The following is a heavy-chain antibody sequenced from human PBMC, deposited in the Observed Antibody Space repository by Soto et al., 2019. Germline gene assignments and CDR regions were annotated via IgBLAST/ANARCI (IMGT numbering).Heavy chain of an antibody. V-gene: IGHV4-59*01. D-gene: IGHD6-13*01. CDR3: AREGVSSSWYYYYGMDV. J-gene: IGHJ6*02. Sequence: QVQLQESGPGLVKPSETLSLTCTVSGGSISSYYWSWIRQPPGKGLEWIGYISYSGSTNYSPSLKRRVTISVDTSKNQFSLKLASVTAADTAVYYCAREGVSSSWYYYYGMDVWGQGTTVTVSS. CDR2: ISYSGST. CDR1: GGSISSYY.